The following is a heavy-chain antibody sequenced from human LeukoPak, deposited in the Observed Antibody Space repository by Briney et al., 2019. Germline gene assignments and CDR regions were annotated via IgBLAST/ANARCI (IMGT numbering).Heavy chain of an antibody. D-gene: IGHD6-19*01. Sequence: GGSLRLSCAASGFTFSSYAMHWVRHAPGKGLEWVTVISYDGSNKYYADSVKGRFTISRDNSKNTLYLQMNSLRAEDTAVYYCARGDSSGRYMDVWGKGTTVTVSS. CDR2: ISYDGSNK. J-gene: IGHJ6*03. V-gene: IGHV3-30*01. CDR1: GFTFSSYA. CDR3: ARGDSSGRYMDV.